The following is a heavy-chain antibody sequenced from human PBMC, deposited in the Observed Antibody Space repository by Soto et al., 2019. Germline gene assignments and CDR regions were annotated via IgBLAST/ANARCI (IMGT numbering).Heavy chain of an antibody. CDR1: GCSLSNARMG. Sequence: LVNPTQTLTLTCTVSGCSLSNARMGVIRIRQPPEKALVWLAHIFSNDEKSYSTSLKSRLTISKDTSKSQVVLTMTNMDPVDTATYYCARIPLRPVSDAFDIWGQGTMVTVSS. D-gene: IGHD3-16*01. V-gene: IGHV2-26*01. CDR2: IFSNDEK. J-gene: IGHJ3*02. CDR3: ARIPLRPVSDAFDI.